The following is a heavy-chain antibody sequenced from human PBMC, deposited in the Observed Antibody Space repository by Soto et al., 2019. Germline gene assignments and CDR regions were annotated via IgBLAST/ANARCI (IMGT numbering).Heavy chain of an antibody. J-gene: IGHJ6*02. CDR2: IYSGGST. CDR1: GFTVSRNY. CDR3: ARDSGAARPCEVFYYYYGMDV. V-gene: IGHV3-53*02. Sequence: EVQLVETGGGLIQPGGSLRLSCAASGFTVSRNYVSWVRQAPGKGLEWVSVIYSGGSTYYADSVKGRFTISRDNSKNTLYLQMNSLRAEDTAVYYCARDSGAARPCEVFYYYYGMDVWGQGTTVTVSS. D-gene: IGHD6-6*01.